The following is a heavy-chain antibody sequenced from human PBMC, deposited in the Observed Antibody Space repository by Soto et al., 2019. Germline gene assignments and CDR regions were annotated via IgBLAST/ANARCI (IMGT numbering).Heavy chain of an antibody. D-gene: IGHD4-17*01. CDR3: AKEGSQNGDYQASRGMDV. J-gene: IGHJ6*02. CDR2: ISYDGSNK. CDR1: GFTFSSYG. V-gene: IGHV3-30*18. Sequence: QVQLVESGGGVVQPGRSLRLSCAASGFTFSSYGMHWVRQAPGKGLEWVAVISYDGSNKYYADSVKGRFTISRDNSKNTLYMRMNSLRAEDTAVYYCAKEGSQNGDYQASRGMDVLGQGTTVPVSS.